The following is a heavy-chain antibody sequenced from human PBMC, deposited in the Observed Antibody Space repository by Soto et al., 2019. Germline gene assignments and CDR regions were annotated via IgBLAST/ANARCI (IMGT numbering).Heavy chain of an antibody. CDR1: GFSFSISV. CDR3: AARTDLRYFDWTSAAYALRF. Sequence: QMQVVQSGPEEKKPGTSVRVSCKTSGFSFSISVIHWVRQARGQRLEWIGWIVAGSGDTNYAQKFQERVTITRDMSTNTAYMELSRLGSEDTSLYYCAARTDLRYFDWTSAAYALRFWGQGTMVTVSS. D-gene: IGHD3-9*01. J-gene: IGHJ3*01. CDR2: IVAGSGDT. V-gene: IGHV1-58*02.